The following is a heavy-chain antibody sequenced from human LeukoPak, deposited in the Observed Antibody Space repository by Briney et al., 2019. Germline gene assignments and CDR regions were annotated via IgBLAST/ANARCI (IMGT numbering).Heavy chain of an antibody. J-gene: IGHJ4*02. V-gene: IGHV1-8*03. CDR1: GYTFTSYD. CDR2: MNPNSGNT. D-gene: IGHD6-19*01. CDR3: ARDSGIAVDFDY. Sequence: ASVKVSCKASGYTFTSYDINWVRQATGQGLEWMGWMNPNSGNTGYAQKFQGRVTITRNTSISTAYMELRSLRSDGTAVYYCARDSGIAVDFDYWGQGTLVTVSS.